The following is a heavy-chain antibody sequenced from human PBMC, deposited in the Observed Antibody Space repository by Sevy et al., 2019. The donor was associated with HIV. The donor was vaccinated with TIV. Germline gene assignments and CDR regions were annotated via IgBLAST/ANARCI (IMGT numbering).Heavy chain of an antibody. CDR2: IWTDGTTR. V-gene: IGHV3-33*01. Sequence: GGSLRLSCAASGFTFSSYGMHWARQAPGKGLEWLGTIWTDGTTRYYADSVKGRFAISRDNSKNTMYLQMNSLRAEDTAVYSCARESGSNWYFDLWGRGTLATVSS. CDR1: GFTFSSYG. J-gene: IGHJ2*01. CDR3: ARESGSNWYFDL. D-gene: IGHD1-26*01.